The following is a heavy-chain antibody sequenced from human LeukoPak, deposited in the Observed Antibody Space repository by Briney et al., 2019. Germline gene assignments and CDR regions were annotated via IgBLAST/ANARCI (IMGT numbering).Heavy chain of an antibody. V-gene: IGHV3-30*18. Sequence: GGSLRLSCAASGFTFSSYGMQWVRQAPGKGLDWVAVISYDGRNKYYADSVKGRFTISRDNSKNTLYLQMNSLRAEDTAVYYCAKSRVNTYGFREFDYWGQGTLVTVSS. D-gene: IGHD5-18*01. CDR3: AKSRVNTYGFREFDY. CDR1: GFTFSSYG. J-gene: IGHJ4*02. CDR2: ISYDGRNK.